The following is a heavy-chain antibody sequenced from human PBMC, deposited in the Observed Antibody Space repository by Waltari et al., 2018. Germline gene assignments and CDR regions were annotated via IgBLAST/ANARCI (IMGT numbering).Heavy chain of an antibody. D-gene: IGHD6-13*01. Sequence: QVQLQESGPGLVKPSETLSLTCTVSGGSISSYYWSWIRQPAGKGLEWIGRIYTSGSTNYNPALNSRVTRSVGKSKNQFSLKLSSVTAAETAVYYGARDSPYSSSWYGGLVDYWGQGTLVTVSS. V-gene: IGHV4-4*07. CDR2: IYTSGST. CDR1: GGSISSYY. CDR3: ARDSPYSSSWYGGLVDY. J-gene: IGHJ4*02.